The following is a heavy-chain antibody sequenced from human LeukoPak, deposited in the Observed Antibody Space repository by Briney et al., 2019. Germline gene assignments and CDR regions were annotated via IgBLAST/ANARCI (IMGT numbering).Heavy chain of an antibody. CDR1: GFTFDDYG. J-gene: IGHJ4*02. V-gene: IGHV3-48*03. CDR3: ARVYGGESGSRHFDF. D-gene: IGHD4-23*01. Sequence: PGGSLRLSCAASGFTFDDYGMSWVRQAPGKGLEWVSYISSSGSTIYYADSVKGRFTVSRDNAKNSLFLQMSSLGAEDTAVYYCARVYGGESGSRHFDFWGQGTLVTVSS. CDR2: ISSSGSTI.